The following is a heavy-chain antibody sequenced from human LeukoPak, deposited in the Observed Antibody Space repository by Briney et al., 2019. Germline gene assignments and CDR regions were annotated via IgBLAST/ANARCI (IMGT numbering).Heavy chain of an antibody. V-gene: IGHV3-23*01. CDR2: ISGSGGST. CDR3: AKAAHYGMDV. CDR1: GFTVSSNY. J-gene: IGHJ6*02. Sequence: GGSLRLSCAASGFTVSSNYMSWVRQAPGKGLEWVSAISGSGGSTYYADSVKGRFTISRDNSKNTLYLQMNSLRAEDTAVYYCAKAAHYGMDVWGQGTTVTVSS.